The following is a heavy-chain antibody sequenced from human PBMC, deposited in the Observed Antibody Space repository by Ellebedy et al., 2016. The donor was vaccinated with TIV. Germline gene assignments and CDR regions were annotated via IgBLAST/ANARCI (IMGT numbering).Heavy chain of an antibody. J-gene: IGHJ4*02. V-gene: IGHV4-39*01. CDR3: ARHYDILTGEFDY. D-gene: IGHD3-9*01. CDR2: IFYSGGA. Sequence: SETLSLTXTVSGGSISRTTYSWGWFRQPPGKGLEWIGNIFYSGGASYNPSLKSRVAISVDSSKNQFSLKLNSVTAADTAVYYCARHYDILTGEFDYWGQGTLVTVSS. CDR1: GGSISRTTYS.